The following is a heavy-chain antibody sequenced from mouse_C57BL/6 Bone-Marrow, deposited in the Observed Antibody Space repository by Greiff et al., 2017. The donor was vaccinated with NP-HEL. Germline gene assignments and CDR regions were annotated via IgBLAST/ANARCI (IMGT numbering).Heavy chain of an antibody. V-gene: IGHV5-17*01. D-gene: IGHD1-1*01. CDR1: GFTFSDYG. CDR2: ISSGSSTI. CDR3: ARPYYYGSSYAWFAY. Sequence: EVMLVESGGGLVKPGGSLKLSCAASGFTFSDYGMHWVRQAPEKGLEWVAYISSGSSTIYYADTVNGRFTISSDTAKNTLFLQMTSLRSEDTAMYYCARPYYYGSSYAWFAYWGQGTLVTVSA. J-gene: IGHJ3*01.